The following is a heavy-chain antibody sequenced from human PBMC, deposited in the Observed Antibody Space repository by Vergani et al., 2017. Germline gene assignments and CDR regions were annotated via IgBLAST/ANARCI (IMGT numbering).Heavy chain of an antibody. V-gene: IGHV4-38-2*02. Sequence: QIQLQESGPGLVKPSETLSLTCSVSVYSISRGFYWAWIRQTPEKGLEWIGGLFHTGEASNSPSLQSRVAFSMAPSKNQFSLQLTSVTAADTAVYFCGVIMVRSPRPDNWFDSWGRGTLVTVSS. CDR1: VYSISRGFY. D-gene: IGHD3-10*01. CDR2: LFHTGEA. CDR3: GVIMVRSPRPDNWFDS. J-gene: IGHJ5*01.